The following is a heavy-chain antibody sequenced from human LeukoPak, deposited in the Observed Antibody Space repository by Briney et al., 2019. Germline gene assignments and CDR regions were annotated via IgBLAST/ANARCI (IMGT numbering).Heavy chain of an antibody. CDR3: AKEGYYGSGSYYMDV. CDR2: IWYDGSNK. Sequence: PGGSLRLSCAASGFTFSSYGKHWVRQAPGKGLEWVAVIWYDGSNKYYADSVKGRFTISRDNSKNTLYLQMNSLRAEDTAVYYCAKEGYYGSGSYYMDVWGKGTTVTVSS. D-gene: IGHD3-10*01. J-gene: IGHJ6*03. V-gene: IGHV3-33*06. CDR1: GFTFSSYG.